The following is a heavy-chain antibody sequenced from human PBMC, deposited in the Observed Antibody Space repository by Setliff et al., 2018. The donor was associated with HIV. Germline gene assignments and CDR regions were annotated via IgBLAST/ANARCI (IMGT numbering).Heavy chain of an antibody. J-gene: IGHJ4*02. V-gene: IGHV3-49*04. CDR2: IRSKAYGGTT. CDR3: TRTFFHSSGYYHNLQPFDY. Sequence: GGSLRLSCTASGFTFGDYAMSWVRQAPGKGLEWVGLIRSKAYGGTTEYAASVKGRFTISRDDSKSIAYLQMNSLKTEDTAVYYCTRTFFHSSGYYHNLQPFDYWGQGTLVTVS. CDR1: GFTFGDYA. D-gene: IGHD3-22*01.